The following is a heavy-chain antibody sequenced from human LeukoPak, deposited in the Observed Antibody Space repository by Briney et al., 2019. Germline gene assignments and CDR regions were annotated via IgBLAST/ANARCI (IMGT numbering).Heavy chain of an antibody. CDR1: GYSISSGYY. D-gene: IGHD2-15*01. V-gene: IGHV4-38-2*02. J-gene: IGHJ4*02. Sequence: SETLSLTCTVSGYSISSGYYWGWIRQPPGKGLEWIVSIYHSGSTYYNPSLKSRVTISVDTSKNQFSLKLSSVTAADTAVYYCAVVVVAATPEKGVDYWGQGTLVTVSS. CDR3: AVVVVAATPEKGVDY. CDR2: IYHSGST.